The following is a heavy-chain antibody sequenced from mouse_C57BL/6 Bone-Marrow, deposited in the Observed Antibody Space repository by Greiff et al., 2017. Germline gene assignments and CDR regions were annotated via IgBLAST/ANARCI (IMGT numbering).Heavy chain of an antibody. Sequence: EVQGVESGGDLVKPGGSLKLSCAASGFTFSSYGMSWVRQTPDKRLEWVATISSGGSYTYYPDSVKGRFTISRDNAKNTLYLQMSSLKSEDTAMYYCARHSYYYGSSRDYYAMDYWGQGTSVTVSS. V-gene: IGHV5-6*01. CDR3: ARHSYYYGSSRDYYAMDY. J-gene: IGHJ4*01. CDR2: ISSGGSYT. D-gene: IGHD1-1*01. CDR1: GFTFSSYG.